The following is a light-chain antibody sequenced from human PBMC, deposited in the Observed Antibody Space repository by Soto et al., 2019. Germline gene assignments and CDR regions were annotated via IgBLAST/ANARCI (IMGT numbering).Light chain of an antibody. CDR3: QQYDNSLWT. J-gene: IGKJ1*01. Sequence: EIVLTQSPGTLSLSPGERATLSCRASQSFSSTYLAWYQQKPGQAPRLLIYGASSRASGVPDRFSASGSGTDFTLTISRLEPEDFEVYYCQQYDNSLWTFGQGTKVDIX. CDR2: GAS. V-gene: IGKV3-20*01. CDR1: QSFSSTY.